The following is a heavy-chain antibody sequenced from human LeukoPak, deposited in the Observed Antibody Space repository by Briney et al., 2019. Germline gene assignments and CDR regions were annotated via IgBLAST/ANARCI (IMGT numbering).Heavy chain of an antibody. CDR2: INWNGEST. Sequence: GSLRLSCVASGFSFDDYGMSWVRQAPGKGLEWVSGINWNGESTRYGDSVKGRFTISRDNAENSLYLQMNSLRAEDTALYYCAKDMYGSGSTSFDYWGQGTLVTVSS. J-gene: IGHJ4*02. CDR1: GFSFDDYG. D-gene: IGHD3-10*01. V-gene: IGHV3-20*04. CDR3: AKDMYGSGSTSFDY.